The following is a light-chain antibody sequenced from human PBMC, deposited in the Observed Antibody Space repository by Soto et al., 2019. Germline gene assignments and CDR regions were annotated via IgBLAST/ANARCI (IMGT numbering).Light chain of an antibody. Sequence: EIVLTQSPGTLSLSPGERATLSCRASQSVSNSHLDWYQQKPGQAPRLLIFGTSSRATDIPDRFRGSGSGTDFTLNISRLEPEDFSGYYCQQYGGSQETNTFGGGTKVEIK. V-gene: IGKV3-20*01. CDR2: GTS. CDR1: QSVSNSH. CDR3: QQYGGSQETNT. J-gene: IGKJ4*01.